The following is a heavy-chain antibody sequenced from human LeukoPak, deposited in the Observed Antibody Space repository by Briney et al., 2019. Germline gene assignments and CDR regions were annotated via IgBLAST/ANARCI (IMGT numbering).Heavy chain of an antibody. D-gene: IGHD6-13*01. CDR3: ARHFIAAAGFNWFDP. Sequence: SETLSLTCTVSGGSISSGGYYWSWIRQPPGKGLEWIGYIYHSGSTYYNPSLKSRVIISVDRSKNQFSLKLSSVTAADTAVYYCARHFIAAAGFNWFDPWGQGTLVTVSS. CDR1: GGSISSGGYY. J-gene: IGHJ5*02. V-gene: IGHV4-30-2*01. CDR2: IYHSGST.